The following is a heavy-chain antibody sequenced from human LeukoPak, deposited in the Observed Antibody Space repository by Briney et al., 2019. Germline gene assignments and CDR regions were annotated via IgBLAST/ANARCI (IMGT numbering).Heavy chain of an antibody. CDR1: GFIFSTSS. CDR3: ARDRSSGYDDAFDI. Sequence: GGSLRLSCAASGFIFSTSSMNWVRQAPGKGLEWISYISSGSGTIYYADSVKGRFTISKDTAKNSLSLQMNSLRAEDTAVYYCARDRSSGYDDAFDIWGQGTMVTVSS. CDR2: ISSGSGTI. J-gene: IGHJ3*02. V-gene: IGHV3-48*01. D-gene: IGHD5-12*01.